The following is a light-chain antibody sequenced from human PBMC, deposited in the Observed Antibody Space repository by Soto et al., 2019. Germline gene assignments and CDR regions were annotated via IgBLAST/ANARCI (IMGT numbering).Light chain of an antibody. CDR3: QQYSSWPPWT. J-gene: IGKJ1*01. Sequence: EIVMTQPPATLSGSPGERATLSCRASQSVIGNLAWYQQKPGQAPRLLIYGASARATGIPARFSGSGSGTEFTLTISSLESEDSAVYYCQQYSSWPPWTFGQGTKVDIK. CDR1: QSVIGN. V-gene: IGKV3-15*01. CDR2: GAS.